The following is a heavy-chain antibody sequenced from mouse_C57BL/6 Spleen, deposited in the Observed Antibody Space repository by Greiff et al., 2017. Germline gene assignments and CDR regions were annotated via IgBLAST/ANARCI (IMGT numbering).Heavy chain of an antibody. Sequence: EVKLQQSGPVLVKPGASVKMSCKASGYTFTDYYMNWVKQSHGKSLEWIGVINPYNGGTSYNQKFKGKATLTVDKSSSTAYMELNSLTSEDSAVYYCARAPYDYDSYYYAMDYWGQGTSVTVSS. CDR3: ARAPYDYDSYYYAMDY. D-gene: IGHD2-4*01. CDR1: GYTFTDYY. V-gene: IGHV1-19*01. J-gene: IGHJ4*01. CDR2: INPYNGGT.